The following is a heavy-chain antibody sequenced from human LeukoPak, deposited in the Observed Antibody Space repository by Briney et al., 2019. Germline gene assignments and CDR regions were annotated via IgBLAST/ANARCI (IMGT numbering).Heavy chain of an antibody. J-gene: IGHJ4*02. CDR1: GFTFSSYG. Sequence: GGSLRLSCAASGFTFSSYGMHWVRQAPGKGLEWVAFIRYDGSNKYYADSVKGRFTISRDNSKNTLYLQMNSLRAEDTAVYYCAKDLGSSSWYGDRFDYWGQGTLVTVSP. V-gene: IGHV3-30*02. CDR3: AKDLGSSSWYGDRFDY. D-gene: IGHD6-13*01. CDR2: IRYDGSNK.